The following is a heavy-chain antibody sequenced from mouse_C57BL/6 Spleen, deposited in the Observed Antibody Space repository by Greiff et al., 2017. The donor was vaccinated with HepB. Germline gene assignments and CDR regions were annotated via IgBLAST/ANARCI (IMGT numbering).Heavy chain of an antibody. CDR2: IYPGDGDT. CDR1: GYAFSSSW. D-gene: IGHD4-1*01. V-gene: IGHV1-82*01. J-gene: IGHJ2*01. CDR3: ASPWDGY. Sequence: VKLMESGPELVKPGASVKISCKASGYAFSSSWMNWVKQRPGKGLEWIGRIYPGDGDTNYNGKFKGKATLTADKSSSTAYMQLSSLTSEDSAVYFCASPWDGYWGQGTTLTVSS.